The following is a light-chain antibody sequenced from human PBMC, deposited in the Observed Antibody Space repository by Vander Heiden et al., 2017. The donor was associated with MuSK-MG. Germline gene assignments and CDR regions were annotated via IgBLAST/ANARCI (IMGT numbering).Light chain of an antibody. CDR2: EST. CDR3: DEYTGRNWV. CDR1: GSDVGGYTY. J-gene: IGLJ3*02. V-gene: IGLV2-8*01. Sequence: QSALTQPPSASGPPAQSVTIPCTGTGSDVGGYTYAAWYQQHPGKAPTVSNYESTKRPSGVPDCFDGSKSATTAFMTVSGLQAEDDDYYYCDEYTGRNWVFGAGTKLTVL.